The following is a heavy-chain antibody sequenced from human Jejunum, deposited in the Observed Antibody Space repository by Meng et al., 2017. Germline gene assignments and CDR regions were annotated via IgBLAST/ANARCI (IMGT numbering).Heavy chain of an antibody. D-gene: IGHD1-26*01. J-gene: IGHJ4*02. Sequence: ASVKVSCKASGYTFNNYHMHWVRQAPGQGLEWRGQSNPSGGRTPYAQKVQGRVTMTRDTSTSTVYMELSSLRSENTAVYYCAGDSGGYTPEDWGQGTLVTVSS. CDR3: AGDSGGYTPED. CDR1: GYTFNNYH. CDR2: SNPSGGRT. V-gene: IGHV1-46*02.